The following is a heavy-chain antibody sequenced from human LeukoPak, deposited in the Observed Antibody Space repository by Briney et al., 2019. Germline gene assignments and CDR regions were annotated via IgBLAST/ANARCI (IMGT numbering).Heavy chain of an antibody. Sequence: PSETLSLTCTVSGGSISSRSYYWSWIRQPPGKGLEWIGSIYYSGTTYYNPSLKSRVTISIDTSKNQFSLKLSSVTAADTAVYYCARIRSGYKPIGWFDPWGQGTLVTVSS. CDR2: IYYSGTT. CDR1: GGSISSRSYY. D-gene: IGHD3-22*01. CDR3: ARIRSGYKPIGWFDP. V-gene: IGHV4-39*07. J-gene: IGHJ5*02.